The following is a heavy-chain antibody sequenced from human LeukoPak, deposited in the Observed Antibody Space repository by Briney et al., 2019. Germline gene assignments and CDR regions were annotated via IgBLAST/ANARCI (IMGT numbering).Heavy chain of an antibody. V-gene: IGHV4-61*01. CDR2: VYYSGST. J-gene: IGHJ4*02. CDR3: ARDPGYSGYEN. CDR1: GGSVSSGSYY. Sequence: SETLSLTCPVSGGSVSSGSYYWSWIRQPPGKGLAWIGYVYYSGSTNYNPSLKSRVTISVDTSKNQFSLKLSSVTAADTAVYYCARDPGYSGYENWGQGTLVTVSS. D-gene: IGHD5-12*01.